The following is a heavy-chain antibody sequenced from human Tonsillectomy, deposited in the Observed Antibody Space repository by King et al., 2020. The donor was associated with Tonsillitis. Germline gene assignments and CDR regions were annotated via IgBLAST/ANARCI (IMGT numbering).Heavy chain of an antibody. CDR3: ARDCGDSSGYYTLDAFDI. CDR1: GYTFTSYG. Sequence: QLVQSGAEVKKPGASVKVSCKASGYTFTSYGISWVRQAPGQGLEWMGWISAYNGNTNYAQKLQGRVTMTTDTSTSTAYMELRSLKSDDTAVYYCARDCGDSSGYYTLDAFDIWGQGTMVTVSS. CDR2: ISAYNGNT. D-gene: IGHD3-22*01. J-gene: IGHJ3*02. V-gene: IGHV1-18*04.